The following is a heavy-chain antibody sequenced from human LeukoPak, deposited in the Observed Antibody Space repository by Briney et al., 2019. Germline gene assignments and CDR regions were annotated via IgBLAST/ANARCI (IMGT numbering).Heavy chain of an antibody. Sequence: ASVKVSCKASGYTFTSYYMHWVRQAPGQGLEWMGIINPSGGSTSYAQKFQGRVTMTRDTSTSTVYMELSSLRSEDTAVYYCARDPRDSSGYYYYGMDVWGQGTTVTVSS. D-gene: IGHD3-22*01. CDR3: ARDPRDSSGYYYYGMDV. V-gene: IGHV1-46*01. CDR1: GYTFTSYY. CDR2: INPSGGST. J-gene: IGHJ6*02.